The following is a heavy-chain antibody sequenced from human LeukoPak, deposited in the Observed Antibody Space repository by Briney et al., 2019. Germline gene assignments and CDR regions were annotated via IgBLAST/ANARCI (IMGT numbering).Heavy chain of an antibody. D-gene: IGHD5-24*01. J-gene: IGHJ4*02. Sequence: GGSLRLSCAASGFTSSSYAMHWARQAPGKGPEWVAVISYDGSNKYYADSVKGRFTISRDNSKNTLYLEMNSLRPEDTAVYYCARDRRWLQYSDYWGQGTLVTVSS. CDR3: ARDRRWLQYSDY. V-gene: IGHV3-30*04. CDR2: ISYDGSNK. CDR1: GFTSSSYA.